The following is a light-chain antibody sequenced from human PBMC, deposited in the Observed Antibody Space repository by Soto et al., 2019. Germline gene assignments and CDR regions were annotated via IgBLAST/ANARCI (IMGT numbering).Light chain of an antibody. V-gene: IGLV2-14*03. J-gene: IGLJ2*01. CDR1: SSDVGSLTY. CDR3: SSYTSSTTL. Sequence: QSALTQPASVSGSPGQSITISCTGTSSDVGSLTYVSWYQHHPGKAPKVILYDVSYRPSGVSNRFSGSKSGNTASLTISGLQAEDEADYYCSSYTSSTTLFGGGTQLTVL. CDR2: DVS.